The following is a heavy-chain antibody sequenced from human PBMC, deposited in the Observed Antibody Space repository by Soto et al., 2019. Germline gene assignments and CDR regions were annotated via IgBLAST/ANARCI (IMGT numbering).Heavy chain of an antibody. CDR2: ISYDGSNK. J-gene: IGHJ6*02. CDR3: AKDLSVTVSPHYYYGMDV. CDR1: GFTFSSYG. V-gene: IGHV3-30*18. Sequence: GGSLRLSCAASGFTFSSYGMHWVRQAPGKGLEWVAVISYDGSNKYYADSVKGRFTISRDNSKNTLYLQINSLRAEDTAVYYCAKDLSVTVSPHYYYGMDVWGQGTTVTVSS. D-gene: IGHD4-4*01.